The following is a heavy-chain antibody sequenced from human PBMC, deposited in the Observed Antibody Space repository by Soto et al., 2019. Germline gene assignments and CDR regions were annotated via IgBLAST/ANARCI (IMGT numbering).Heavy chain of an antibody. J-gene: IGHJ4*02. Sequence: GASVKVSCKTSAYTFNRYAITWVRQAPGQGLEWMGWISPYNGYTYYSEKLQGRVTMTTDTSTNTAYMEVRGLRSDDTAVYYCATQQTNMVQFDYWGPGTLVTVS. CDR2: ISPYNGYT. V-gene: IGHV1-18*04. CDR1: AYTFNRYA. CDR3: ATQQTNMVQFDY. D-gene: IGHD2-8*01.